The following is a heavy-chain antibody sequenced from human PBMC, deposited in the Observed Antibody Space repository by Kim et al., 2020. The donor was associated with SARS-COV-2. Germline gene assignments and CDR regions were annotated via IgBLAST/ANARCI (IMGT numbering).Heavy chain of an antibody. CDR1: GFTFSSYG. CDR3: AKDGGCEDYYFDY. Sequence: GGSLRLSCAASGFTFSSYGMHWVRQAPGKGLEWVAVISYDGSNKYYADSVKGRFTISRDNSKNTLYLQMNSLRAEDTAVYYCAKDGGCEDYYFDYWGQGTLVTVSS. D-gene: IGHD2-21*01. CDR2: ISYDGSNK. J-gene: IGHJ4*02. V-gene: IGHV3-30*18.